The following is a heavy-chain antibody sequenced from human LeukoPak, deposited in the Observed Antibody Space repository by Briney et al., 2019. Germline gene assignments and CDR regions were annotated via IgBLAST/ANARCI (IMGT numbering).Heavy chain of an antibody. J-gene: IGHJ4*02. V-gene: IGHV4-39*07. D-gene: IGHD6-6*01. CDR3: ARDSGFGQLDLAY. CDR2: IYYSGST. Sequence: SETLSLTCTVSGGSISSSSYYWGWIRQPPGKGLEWIGSIYYSGSTYYNPSLKGRVTISVDTSKNQFSLKLSSVTAADTAVYYCARDSGFGQLDLAYWGQGTLVTVSS. CDR1: GGSISSSSYY.